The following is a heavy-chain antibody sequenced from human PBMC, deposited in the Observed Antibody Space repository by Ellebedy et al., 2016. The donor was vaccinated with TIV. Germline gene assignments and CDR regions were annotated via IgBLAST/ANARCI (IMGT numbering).Heavy chain of an antibody. D-gene: IGHD2-2*01. CDR2: IKQDGSDK. V-gene: IGHV3-7*03. J-gene: IGHJ4*02. Sequence: GESLKISCAASGFTFSNYWMTWVRQAPGKGPGCVANIKQDGSDKNYVDSVKGRFTISREHAKNSLYLQMNNPIADETAVYYCARGSGYCSSTSCSGETDWGQGTPVTVSS. CDR3: ARGSGYCSSTSCSGETD. CDR1: GFTFSNYW.